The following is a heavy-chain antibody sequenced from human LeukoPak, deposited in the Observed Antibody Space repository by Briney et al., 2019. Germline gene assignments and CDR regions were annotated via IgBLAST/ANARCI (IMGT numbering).Heavy chain of an antibody. J-gene: IGHJ3*02. Sequence: PSETLSLTCAVYGGSFSGYYWSWIRQPPGKGLEWIGEINHSGSTNYNPSLKSRVTISVDTSKNQFSLKLSSVTAADTAVYYCARGLTPDAFDIWGQGTMVTVSS. CDR2: INHSGST. V-gene: IGHV4-34*01. CDR3: ARGLTPDAFDI. CDR1: GGSFSGYY.